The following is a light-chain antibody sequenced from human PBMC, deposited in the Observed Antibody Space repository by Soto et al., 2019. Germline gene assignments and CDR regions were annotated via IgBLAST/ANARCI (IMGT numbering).Light chain of an antibody. CDR1: ETVARSY. CDR2: GAS. CDR3: QQYNNWPQT. V-gene: IGKV3-15*01. Sequence: EIVFTQSPGTRSSSPWETATLSCRAIETVARSYLGFYQQKPGQAPRLLMHGASTRAHGSPARFSCSGSGTEFTRTISSLQSEDFAVYYGQQYNNWPQTFGQGTKVDIK. J-gene: IGKJ1*01.